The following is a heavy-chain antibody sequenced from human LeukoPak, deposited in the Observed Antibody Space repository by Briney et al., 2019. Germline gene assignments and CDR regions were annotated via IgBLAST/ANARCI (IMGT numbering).Heavy chain of an antibody. CDR3: ARGPAMVRGFFDY. J-gene: IGHJ4*02. CDR2: LYYSGST. D-gene: IGHD3-10*01. CDR1: SGSISTSSYY. V-gene: IGHV4-39*07. Sequence: NASETLSLTCTVSSGSISTSSYYWGWIRQPPGKGLEWIGTLYYSGSTYYNPSLKSRVTISEDTSKNQFSLKVSSVTAADTAVYYCARGPAMVRGFFDYWGQGILVTVSS.